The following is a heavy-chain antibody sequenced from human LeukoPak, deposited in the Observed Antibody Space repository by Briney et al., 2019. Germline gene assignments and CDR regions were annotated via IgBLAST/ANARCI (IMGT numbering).Heavy chain of an antibody. V-gene: IGHV4-39*07. CDR1: GGSISSSSYY. J-gene: IGHJ5*02. CDR3: ARDRYYYDSSGPTLDH. D-gene: IGHD3-22*01. CDR2: IYYSGST. Sequence: SETLSLTCTVSGGSISSSSYYWGWIRQPPGKGLEWIGSIYYSGSTYYNPSLKSRVTMSADTSKNQFSLKLSSVTAADTAVYYCARDRYYYDSSGPTLDHWGQGTLVTVSS.